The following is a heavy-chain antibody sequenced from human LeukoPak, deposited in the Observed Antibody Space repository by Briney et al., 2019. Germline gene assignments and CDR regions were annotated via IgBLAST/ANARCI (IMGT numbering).Heavy chain of an antibody. D-gene: IGHD1-26*01. CDR2: INPNSGGT. V-gene: IGHV1-2*06. Sequence: ASVKVSCKASGYTFTGYYMHWVRQAPGQGPEWMGRINPNSGGTNYAQKFQGRVTMTRDTSISTAYMELSRLRSDDTAVYYCARGRVGATTFWFYYYGMDVWGQGTTVTVSS. CDR1: GYTFTGYY. J-gene: IGHJ6*02. CDR3: ARGRVGATTFWFYYYGMDV.